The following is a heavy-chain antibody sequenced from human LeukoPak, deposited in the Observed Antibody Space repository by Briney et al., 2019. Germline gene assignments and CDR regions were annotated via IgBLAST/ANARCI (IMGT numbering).Heavy chain of an antibody. CDR3: ARGRGEGRGISMVRGVRAPSYNWFDP. V-gene: IGHV4-39*06. CDR1: GGSISSSTYY. D-gene: IGHD3-10*01. CDR2: IYYSRST. J-gene: IGHJ5*02. Sequence: SETLSLTCTVSGGSISSSTYYWGWLRQPPGKGLEWIGSIYYSRSTYYNPSLKSRITISVETSTNQFPLKLSSVTAADTAVYYCARGRGEGRGISMVRGVRAPSYNWFDPWGHGTLVTVS.